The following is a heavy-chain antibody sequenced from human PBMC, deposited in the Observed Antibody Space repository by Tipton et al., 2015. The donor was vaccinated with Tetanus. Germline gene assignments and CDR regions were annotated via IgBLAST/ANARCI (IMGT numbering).Heavy chain of an antibody. CDR3: TTSGIVGSGSRVDY. CDR1: GLFFHNAW. D-gene: IGHD1-26*01. V-gene: IGHV3-15*07. Sequence: SLRLSCTTSGLFFHNAWMNWVRQAPGKGLEWVGRIKSKTDGGTTDYAARGNDRLSISRDDTKNTRFLLMNSLKIEDTAGYYCTTSGIVGSGSRVDYGGRGTLVTVSS. CDR2: IKSKTDGGTT. J-gene: IGHJ4*02.